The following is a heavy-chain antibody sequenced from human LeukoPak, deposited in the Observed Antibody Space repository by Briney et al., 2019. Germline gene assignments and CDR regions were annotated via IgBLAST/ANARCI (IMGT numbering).Heavy chain of an antibody. CDR2: IYYSGST. J-gene: IGHJ5*02. V-gene: IGHV4-39*07. CDR1: GGSISSSSYY. CDR3: ARGYYYDSSGYPWFDP. Sequence: SETLSLTCTVSGGSISSSSYYWGWIRQPPGKGLEWIGSIYYSGSTYYNPSLKSRVTISVDTSKNQFSLKLSSVTAADTAVYYCARGYYYDSSGYPWFDPWGQGTLVTVSS. D-gene: IGHD3-22*01.